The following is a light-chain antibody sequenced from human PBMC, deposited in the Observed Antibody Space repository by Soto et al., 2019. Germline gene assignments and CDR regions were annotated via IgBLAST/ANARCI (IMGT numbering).Light chain of an antibody. CDR3: EQTYSTPFT. CDR1: QNIYNY. J-gene: IGKJ5*01. V-gene: IGKV1-39*01. CDR2: AAS. Sequence: DIQMTQSPSSLSASVGDRVTVTCRTSQNIYNYLNWYQQKPGKAPKLLIYAASSVQSGVPLRFSGTGSGTDFTLTISSLQPEDFATYYCEQTYSTPFTFGQGTRLEVK.